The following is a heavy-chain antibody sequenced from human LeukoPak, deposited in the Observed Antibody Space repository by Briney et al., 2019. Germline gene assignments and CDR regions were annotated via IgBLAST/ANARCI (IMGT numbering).Heavy chain of an antibody. CDR3: ARRAGGVSYYYFDS. V-gene: IGHV5-51*01. CDR2: IYPGDSDT. D-gene: IGHD2-21*02. J-gene: IGHJ4*02. CDR1: GYSFVNYW. Sequence: GESLKISCKGSGYSFVNYWIAWVRQMPGQGLEWMGIIYPGDSDTTYNPSFQGRVTISADKSTNTAYLQWNSLKASDTAMYYCARRAGGVSYYYFDSWGPGTQVAVAS.